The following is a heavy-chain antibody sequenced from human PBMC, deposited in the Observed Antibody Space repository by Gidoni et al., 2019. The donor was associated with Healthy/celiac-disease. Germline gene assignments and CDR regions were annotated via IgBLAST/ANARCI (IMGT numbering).Heavy chain of an antibody. CDR1: GFTFSSYG. J-gene: IGHJ4*02. Sequence: QVQLVESGGGVVQPGRSLRLSCAASGFTFSSYGMHWVRQAPGKGLEGVAVIRYDGSNKYYADSVKGRFTISRDNSKNTLYLQMNSLRAEDTAVYYCARDRGRDSGYDYWGQGTLVTVSS. V-gene: IGHV3-33*01. CDR3: ARDRGRDSGYDY. CDR2: IRYDGSNK. D-gene: IGHD5-12*01.